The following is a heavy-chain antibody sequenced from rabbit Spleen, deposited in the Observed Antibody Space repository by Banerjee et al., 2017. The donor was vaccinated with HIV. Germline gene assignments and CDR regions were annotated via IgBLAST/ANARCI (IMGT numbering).Heavy chain of an antibody. Sequence: QSLEESGGGLVKPGASLTLTCKASGFSFSEKEVMCWVRQAPGKGLEWIGDIEPIFGRTYYASWVNGRFTISSHNAQNTLYLQLNSLTAADTATYFCVRDLGYDDYSEKGYFNLWGPGTLVTVS. CDR2: IEPIFGRT. J-gene: IGHJ4*01. D-gene: IGHD2-1*01. CDR1: GFSFSEKEV. CDR3: VRDLGYDDYSEKGYFNL. V-gene: IGHV1S40*01.